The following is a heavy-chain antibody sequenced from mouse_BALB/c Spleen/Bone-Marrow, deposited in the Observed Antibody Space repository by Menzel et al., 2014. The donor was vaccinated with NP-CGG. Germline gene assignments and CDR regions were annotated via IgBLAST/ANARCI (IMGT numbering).Heavy chain of an antibody. CDR1: GYTFTSYW. V-gene: IGHV1-7*01. CDR2: INPSTGYT. Sequence: VQLQQSGAVLAKPGASVKMSCKASGYTFTSYWMHWAKQRPGQGLEWIGYINPSTGYTVYNRKFKDKATLTADKSSSTAYMQLSSLTSEDSAVYYCARPPYYYGSSYDAMDYWGQGTSVTVSS. D-gene: IGHD1-1*01. CDR3: ARPPYYYGSSYDAMDY. J-gene: IGHJ4*01.